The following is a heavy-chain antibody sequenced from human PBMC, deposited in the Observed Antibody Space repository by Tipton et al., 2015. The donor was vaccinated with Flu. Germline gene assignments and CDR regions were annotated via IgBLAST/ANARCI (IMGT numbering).Heavy chain of an antibody. CDR1: GDSIINYY. Sequence: TLSLTCTVSGDSIINYYWGWIRQPPGKGLEWIGYINYSGTTNYNPSLKSRVTISIDTSKSQFSLKLSSVTAADTAVYYCTRDRLLGPSYGFDIWAQGTMVTVSS. CDR2: INYSGTT. V-gene: IGHV4-59*01. J-gene: IGHJ3*02. CDR3: TRDRLLGPSYGFDI.